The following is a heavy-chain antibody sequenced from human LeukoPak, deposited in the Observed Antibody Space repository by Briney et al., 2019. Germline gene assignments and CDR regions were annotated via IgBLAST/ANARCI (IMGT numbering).Heavy chain of an antibody. D-gene: IGHD3-10*01. Sequence: SETLSLTCTVSGGSISSSSYYWGWIRQPPGKGLEWVGSIYYSGSTYYNPSLKSRVTISVDTSKNQFSLKLSSVTAADTAVYYCAKYGSGPYGMDVWGQGTTVTVSS. CDR1: GGSISSSSYY. CDR3: AKYGSGPYGMDV. J-gene: IGHJ6*02. CDR2: IYYSGST. V-gene: IGHV4-39*07.